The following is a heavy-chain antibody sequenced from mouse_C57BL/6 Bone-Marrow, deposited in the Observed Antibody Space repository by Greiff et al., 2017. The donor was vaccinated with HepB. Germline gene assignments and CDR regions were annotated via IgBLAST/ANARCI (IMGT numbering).Heavy chain of an antibody. CDR1: GYTFTSYG. CDR2: IYPRSGNT. V-gene: IGHV1-81*01. D-gene: IGHD2-2*01. CDR3: ARYDYGYDEGFAY. J-gene: IGHJ3*01. Sequence: QVQLKQSGAELARPGASVKLSCKASGYTFTSYGISWVKQRPGQGLEWIGEIYPRSGNTYYNEKLKGKATLTADKSSSTAYMELRSLTSEDSAVYFCARYDYGYDEGFAYWGQGTLVTVSA.